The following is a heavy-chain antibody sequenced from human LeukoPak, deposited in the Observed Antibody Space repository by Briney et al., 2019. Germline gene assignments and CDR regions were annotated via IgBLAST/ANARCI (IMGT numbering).Heavy chain of an antibody. CDR1: GYTFTSYG. Sequence: GASVKVSCKASGYTFTSYGISWVRQAPGQGLEWMGWISAYNGNTNYAQKLQGRVTMTTDTSTSTAYMELRSLRSDDTAVYYCARVSPREGGNYAPSYWGQGTLVTVSS. V-gene: IGHV1-18*01. D-gene: IGHD4-11*01. CDR3: ARVSPREGGNYAPSY. CDR2: ISAYNGNT. J-gene: IGHJ4*02.